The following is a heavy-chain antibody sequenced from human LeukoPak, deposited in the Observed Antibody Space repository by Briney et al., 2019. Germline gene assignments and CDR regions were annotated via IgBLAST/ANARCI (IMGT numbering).Heavy chain of an antibody. CDR2: INHSGST. J-gene: IGHJ4*02. CDR3: ARLLYDFWSGSYYYFDY. Sequence: PSETLSLTCAVYGGSFSGYYWSWIRQPPGKGLEWIGEINHSGSTNYNPSLKSRVTISVDTSKNQFSLKLSSVTAADTAVYYCARLLYDFWSGSYYYFDYWGQGTLVTVSS. V-gene: IGHV4-34*01. D-gene: IGHD3-3*01. CDR1: GGSFSGYY.